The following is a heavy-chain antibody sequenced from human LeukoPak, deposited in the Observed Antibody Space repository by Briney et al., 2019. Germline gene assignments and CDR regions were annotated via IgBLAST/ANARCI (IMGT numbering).Heavy chain of an antibody. V-gene: IGHV4-59*01. D-gene: IGHD2-2*01. J-gene: IGHJ4*02. CDR1: GGSIRSDF. CDR3: ARAYCSSTSCYPMDY. Sequence: PSETLSLTCTVSGGSIRSDFWSWIRQPPGKGLEWIGYVYYSGSTNYNPSLKSRVTISVDTSKNQFSLKLSSVTAADTAVYYCARAYCSSTSCYPMDYWGQGTLVTVSS. CDR2: VYYSGST.